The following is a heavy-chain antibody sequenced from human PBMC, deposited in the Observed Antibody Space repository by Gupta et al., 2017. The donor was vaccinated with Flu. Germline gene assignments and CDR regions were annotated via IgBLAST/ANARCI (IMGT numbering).Heavy chain of an antibody. Sequence: QVQLLQSGAEVKKPGASVKVSCKASGYTFSGYRVHWVRQAPGQGLEWMGWIDPKSGDTNYVQKFQGWVTMSRDTSISTAYLELRRLRSDDTAVYYCARDRGVRGVFDYWGQGTLVTVSS. CDR3: ARDRGVRGVFDY. V-gene: IGHV1-2*04. CDR1: GYTFSGYR. J-gene: IGHJ4*02. CDR2: IDPKSGDT. D-gene: IGHD3-10*01.